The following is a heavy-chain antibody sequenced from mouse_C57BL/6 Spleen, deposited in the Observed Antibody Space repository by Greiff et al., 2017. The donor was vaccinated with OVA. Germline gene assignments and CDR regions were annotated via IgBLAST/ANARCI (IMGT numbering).Heavy chain of an antibody. J-gene: IGHJ3*01. CDR2: INPGSGGT. V-gene: IGHV1-54*01. D-gene: IGHD3-2*02. CDR3: ARGGAQATPFAY. CDR1: GYAFTNYL. Sequence: VQLQQSGAELVRPGTSVKVSCKASGYAFTNYLIEWVKQRPGQGLEWIGVINPGSGGTNYNEKFKGKATLTADKSSSTAYMQLSSLTSEDSAVYFCARGGAQATPFAYWGQGTLVTVSA.